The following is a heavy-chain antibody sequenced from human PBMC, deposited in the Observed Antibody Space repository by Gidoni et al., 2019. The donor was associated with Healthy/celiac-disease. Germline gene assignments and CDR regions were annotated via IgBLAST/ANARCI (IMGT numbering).Heavy chain of an antibody. CDR2: MNPNSGNT. CDR1: GYNLTSYD. J-gene: IGHJ6*02. CDR3: ARSHEEHYSSSWLVFDYYGMDV. V-gene: IGHV1-8*01. D-gene: IGHD6-13*01. Sequence: QVPLGQSGAEVKKPGASGKVYCKGAGYNLTSYDINRVRQATGQGLEWMGWMNPNSGNTGYAQKFHGWVPMTRITSISTAYMELSSLRSVDSAVYYCARSHEEHYSSSWLVFDYYGMDVWGHGTTVTVSS.